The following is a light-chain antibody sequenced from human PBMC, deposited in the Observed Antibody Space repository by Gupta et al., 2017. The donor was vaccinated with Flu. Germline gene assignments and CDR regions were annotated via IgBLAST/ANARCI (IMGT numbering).Light chain of an antibody. V-gene: IGKV1-33*01. J-gene: IGKJ2*01. CDR3: LQYENRPPPT. Sequence: DIQVTQSPSSLSASVGDRLTITCQTSQDIAKYLNWYQQKPGQAPKLLIKEASNLQTGLPSRFSRRGYGAHFSFTISRRLPEDVTAYSFLQYENRPPPTFGQGTKVDIK. CDR2: EAS. CDR1: QDIAKY.